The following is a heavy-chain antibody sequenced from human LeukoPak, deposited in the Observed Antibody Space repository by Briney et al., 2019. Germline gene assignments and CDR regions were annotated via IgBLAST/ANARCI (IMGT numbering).Heavy chain of an antibody. V-gene: IGHV4-59*01. D-gene: IGHD3-10*01. CDR1: GGSISSYY. CDR3: AGADPTMVRGVIITVFDY. J-gene: IGHJ4*02. CDR2: IYYSGST. Sequence: SETLSLTCTVSGGSISSYYWSWIRQPPGKGLEWIGYIYYSGSTNYNPSLKSRVTISVDTSKNQFSLKLSSVTAADTAMYYCAGADPTMVRGVIITVFDYWGQGTLVTVSS.